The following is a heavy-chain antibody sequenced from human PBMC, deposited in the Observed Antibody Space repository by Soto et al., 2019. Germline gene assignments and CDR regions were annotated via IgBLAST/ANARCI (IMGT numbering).Heavy chain of an antibody. Sequence: QVQLVQSGAEVKKPGSSVNVSCTASGGTFSSYAISWVRQAPGQGLEWMGGIIPIFGTANYAQKFQGRVTITADESTSTADMELSSLRSEDTAVYYCARGDIVATPIDYYYYGMDVWGQGTTVTVSS. V-gene: IGHV1-69*01. CDR3: ARGDIVATPIDYYYYGMDV. CDR2: IIPIFGTA. J-gene: IGHJ6*02. CDR1: GGTFSSYA. D-gene: IGHD5-12*01.